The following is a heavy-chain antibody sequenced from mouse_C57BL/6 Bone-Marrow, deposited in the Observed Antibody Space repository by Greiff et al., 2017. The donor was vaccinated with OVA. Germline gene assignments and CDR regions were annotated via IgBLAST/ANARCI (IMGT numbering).Heavy chain of an antibody. CDR2: INPGSGGT. CDR3: AREGYGSYWYFDV. D-gene: IGHD1-1*01. J-gene: IGHJ1*03. V-gene: IGHV1-54*01. Sequence: VQLQQSGAELVRPGTSVKVSCKASGYAFTNYLIERVKQRPGQGLEWIGVINPGSGGTNYNEKFKGKATLTADKSSSTAYMQLSSLTSEDSAVYFCAREGYGSYWYFDVWGTGTTVTVSS. CDR1: GYAFTNYL.